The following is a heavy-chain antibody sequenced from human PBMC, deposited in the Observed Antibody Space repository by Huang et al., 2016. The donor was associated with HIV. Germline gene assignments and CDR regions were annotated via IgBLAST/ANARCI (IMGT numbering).Heavy chain of an antibody. D-gene: IGHD3-10*01. Sequence: QLQLQESGPGLVKPSETLSLTCTVSGGSIRSDNYYWGWIRQPPGTGLEWIGSIYYSGSTDYNPSLKSRVTITVDTSKNQFSLKMRSVTAADTAVYYCARRPGSITMIRGVITDPYWGQGTLVTVSS. J-gene: IGHJ4*02. V-gene: IGHV4-39*01. CDR2: IYYSGST. CDR3: ARRPGSITMIRGVITDPY. CDR1: GGSIRSDNYY.